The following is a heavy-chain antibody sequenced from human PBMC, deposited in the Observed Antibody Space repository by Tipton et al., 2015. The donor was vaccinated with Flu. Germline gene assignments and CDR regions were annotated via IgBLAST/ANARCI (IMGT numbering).Heavy chain of an antibody. Sequence: QLVQSGGGLEKPGGSLRLFCAASGFTFRDAWLSWVRQAPGKGLEWVGRIKTKADGATTDYAAPVKGRFTISSDDSENTLFLQLNSLKTEDTAVYYCTTGSDIAATGFFYWGQGTLVSVSS. D-gene: IGHD6-13*01. CDR1: GFTFRDAW. V-gene: IGHV3-15*01. CDR3: TTGSDIAATGFFY. J-gene: IGHJ4*02. CDR2: IKTKADGATT.